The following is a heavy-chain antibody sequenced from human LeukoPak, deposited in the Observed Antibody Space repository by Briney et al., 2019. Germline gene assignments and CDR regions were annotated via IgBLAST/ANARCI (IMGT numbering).Heavy chain of an antibody. CDR2: IYHSGST. CDR3: AIKQWDPRAFDI. J-gene: IGHJ3*02. CDR1: GASISTTKW. Sequence: PSETLSLTCAVSGASISTTKWWSWVRQPPGKGLEWIGEIYHSGSTNYNPSLKSRVTISVDKCKNQFSLKLSSVTAADTAVYYCAIKQWDPRAFDIWGQGTMVTVSS. V-gene: IGHV4-4*02. D-gene: IGHD1-26*01.